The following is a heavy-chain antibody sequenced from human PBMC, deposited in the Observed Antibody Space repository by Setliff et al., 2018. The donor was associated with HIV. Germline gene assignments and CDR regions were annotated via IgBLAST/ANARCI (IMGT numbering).Heavy chain of an antibody. CDR3: TKGGGLNFRWHDWFVKI. V-gene: IGHV5-51*01. D-gene: IGHD3-9*01. Sequence: RGESLKISCTGSGYSFSSYWIAWVRHTRGKGLEWMGVVLPGGSDIRVSPSFRGQVTISADKSISTAYLQWTSLTASDTAIYYCTKGGGLNFRWHDWFVKIWGQGTLVTVSS. CDR1: GYSFSSYW. J-gene: IGHJ4*03. CDR2: VLPGGSDI.